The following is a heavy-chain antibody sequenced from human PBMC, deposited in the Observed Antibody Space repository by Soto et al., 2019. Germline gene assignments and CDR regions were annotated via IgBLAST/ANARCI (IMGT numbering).Heavy chain of an antibody. CDR2: IWYDGSNK. V-gene: IGHV3-33*01. CDR3: ARGTVAGHLDY. D-gene: IGHD6-19*01. J-gene: IGHJ4*02. CDR1: GFTFSSYG. Sequence: QVQLVESGGGVVQPGRSLRLSCAASGFTFSSYGMHWVRQAPGKGLEWVAVIWYDGSNKYYADSVKGRFTISRDNSKNTLDLQMNSLRAEDTAVYYCARGTVAGHLDYWGQGTLVTVSS.